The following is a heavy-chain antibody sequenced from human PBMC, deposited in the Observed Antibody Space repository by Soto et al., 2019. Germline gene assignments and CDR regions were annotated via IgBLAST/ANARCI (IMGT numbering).Heavy chain of an antibody. D-gene: IGHD5-12*01. Sequence: QVQLVQSGAEVKKPGASVKVSCKASGYIFTDYYIHWVRQAPGQGLEWMGWINPKSGATKFVQKFQGRVTMTSDTSISTFYMDLSSLNSDDTAVYYCARDRGKNSCYLWGQGTLVTVSS. CDR3: ARDRGKNSCYL. CDR1: GYIFTDYY. J-gene: IGHJ4*02. V-gene: IGHV1-2*02. CDR2: INPKSGAT.